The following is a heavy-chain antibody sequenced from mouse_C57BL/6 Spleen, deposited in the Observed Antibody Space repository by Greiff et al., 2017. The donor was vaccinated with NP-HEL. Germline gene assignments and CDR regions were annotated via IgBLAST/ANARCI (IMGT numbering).Heavy chain of an antibody. V-gene: IGHV1-82*01. J-gene: IGHJ4*01. CDR1: GYAFSSSW. Sequence: VQLQQSGPELVKPGASVKISCKASGYAFSSSWMNWVKQRPGKGLEWIGRIYPGDGDTNYNGKFKGKATLTADKSSSTAYMQLSSLTSEDSAVYFCAQTAQASYAMDYWGQGTSVTVSS. CDR3: AQTAQASYAMDY. CDR2: IYPGDGDT. D-gene: IGHD3-2*02.